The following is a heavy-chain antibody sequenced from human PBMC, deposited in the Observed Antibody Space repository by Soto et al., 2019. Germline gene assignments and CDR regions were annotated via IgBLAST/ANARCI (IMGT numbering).Heavy chain of an antibody. D-gene: IGHD3-3*01. CDR2: ISGSGVTT. CDR1: GFTFSTYA. CDR3: AKAGDYDFWSGSLNWFDP. V-gene: IGHV3-23*01. Sequence: GGSLRLSCAASGFTFSTYAMSWVRQAPGKGLEWVSVISGSGVTTYYADSVKGRFTISRDNSKNTLFLQMNRLRASDTAVYYCAKAGDYDFWSGSLNWFDPWGQGTLVTVSA. J-gene: IGHJ5*02.